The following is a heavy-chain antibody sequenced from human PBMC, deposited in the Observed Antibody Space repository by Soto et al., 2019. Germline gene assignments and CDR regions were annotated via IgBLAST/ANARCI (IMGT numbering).Heavy chain of an antibody. V-gene: IGHV1-69*01. CDR2: IIPIFGTA. D-gene: IGHD4-17*01. CDR3: ARSQDYGYYDYSYYYCMDV. Sequence: QVQLVQSGAEVKKPGSSVKVSCKASGGTFSSYAISWVRQAPGQGLEWMGGIIPIFGTANYAQKFQGRVTITADESTSTAYMELSSLRSEDTAVYYCARSQDYGYYDYSYYYCMDVWGQGTTVTVSS. CDR1: GGTFSSYA. J-gene: IGHJ6*02.